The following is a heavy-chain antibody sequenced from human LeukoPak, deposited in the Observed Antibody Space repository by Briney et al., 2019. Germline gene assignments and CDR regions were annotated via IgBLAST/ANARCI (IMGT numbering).Heavy chain of an antibody. CDR2: FDPEDGET. V-gene: IGHV1-24*01. Sequence: GASVKVSCKVSGYILTELSMHWVRQAPGKGLEWMGGFDPEDGETIYAQKFQGRVTMTEDTSTDTAYMELSSLRSEDTAVYYCAGTSNGGTTGDYWGQGTLVTVSS. D-gene: IGHD1-7*01. CDR1: GYILTELS. J-gene: IGHJ4*02. CDR3: AGTSNGGTTGDY.